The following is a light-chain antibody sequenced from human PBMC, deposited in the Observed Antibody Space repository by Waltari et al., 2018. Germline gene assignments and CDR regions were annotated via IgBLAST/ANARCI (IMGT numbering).Light chain of an antibody. Sequence: QSALTQPASVSGSPRQSITIPCTGTRSDVGGSNYVSWYQQHPGKAPKPMLYDVSDRPSGVSNRFSGSKSGNTASLTISGLQAEDEADYYCSSYTSSNTYVFGTGTKVIVL. CDR2: DVS. CDR3: SSYTSSNTYV. CDR1: RSDVGGSNY. V-gene: IGLV2-14*03. J-gene: IGLJ1*01.